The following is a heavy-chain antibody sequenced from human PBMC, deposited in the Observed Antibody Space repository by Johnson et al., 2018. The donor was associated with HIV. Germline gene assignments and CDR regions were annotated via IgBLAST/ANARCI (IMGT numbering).Heavy chain of an antibody. CDR1: GFTVSSNY. CDR3: TTAHYAVVISRDNAFDV. D-gene: IGHD4-23*01. CDR2: ISGSGGST. J-gene: IGHJ3*01. Sequence: VQLVESGGGLVQPGGSLRLSCAASGFTVSSNYMSWVRQAPGMGLEWVSAISGSGGSTYYADSVKGRFTISIDNSKNTLYLQMNSLRAEDTAVYYCTTAHYAVVISRDNAFDVWG. V-gene: IGHV3-23*04.